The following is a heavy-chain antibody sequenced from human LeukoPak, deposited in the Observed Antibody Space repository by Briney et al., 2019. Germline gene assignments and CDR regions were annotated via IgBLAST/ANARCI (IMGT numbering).Heavy chain of an antibody. J-gene: IGHJ5*02. CDR2: IIPIFGTA. Sequence: SVKVSCKASGGTFSSYAISWVRQAPGQGLEWMGGIIPIFGTANYAQKFQGRVTITADESTSTAYMELSSLRSGDTAVYYCARMSGYCSGGSCYGNNWFDPWGQGTLVTVSS. CDR3: ARMSGYCSGGSCYGNNWFDP. CDR1: GGTFSSYA. V-gene: IGHV1-69*13. D-gene: IGHD2-15*01.